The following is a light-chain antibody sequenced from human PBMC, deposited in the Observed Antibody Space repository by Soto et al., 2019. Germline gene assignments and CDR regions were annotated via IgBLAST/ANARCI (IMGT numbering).Light chain of an antibody. CDR2: EGS. V-gene: IGLV2-23*01. CDR3: CSYAGSSVA. J-gene: IGLJ2*01. Sequence: QSVLTQPASVSGSPGQSITISCTGTSSDVGSYNLVSWYQQHPGKAPKLMIDEGSKRPSGVSNRFAGSKSGNTASLTISGVQAQGEAEYYCCSYAGSSVAFGGGTTLTVL. CDR1: SSDVGSYNL.